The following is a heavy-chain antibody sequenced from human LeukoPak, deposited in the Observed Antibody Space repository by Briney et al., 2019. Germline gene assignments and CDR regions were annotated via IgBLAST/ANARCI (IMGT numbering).Heavy chain of an antibody. CDR1: GGSFSGYY. CDR3: AGKRSWISYGMDV. D-gene: IGHD3-10*01. J-gene: IGHJ6*02. Sequence: SSETLSLTCAVYGGSFSGYYWSWIRLPPGKGLEWIGEINHSGSTNYNPSLKSRVTISVDTSKNQFSLKLSSVTAADTAVYYCAGKRSWISYGMDVWGQGTTVTVSS. V-gene: IGHV4-34*01. CDR2: INHSGST.